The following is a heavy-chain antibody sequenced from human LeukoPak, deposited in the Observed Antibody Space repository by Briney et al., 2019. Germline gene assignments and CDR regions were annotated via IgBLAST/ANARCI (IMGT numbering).Heavy chain of an antibody. CDR3: AREMGGSGSYYHPHAFDI. CDR1: GFTFSSYA. J-gene: IGHJ3*02. CDR2: ISYDGSNK. V-gene: IGHV3-30-3*01. D-gene: IGHD3-10*01. Sequence: GRSLRLSCAASGFTFSSYAMHWVRQAPGKGLEWVAVISYDGSNKYYADSAKGRFTISRDNSKNTLYLQMNSLRAEDTAVYYCAREMGGSGSYYHPHAFDIWGQGTMVTVSS.